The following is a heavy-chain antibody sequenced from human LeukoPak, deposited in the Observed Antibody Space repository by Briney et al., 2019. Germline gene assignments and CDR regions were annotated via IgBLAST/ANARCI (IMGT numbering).Heavy chain of an antibody. CDR2: ISGSGGST. Sequence: GGSLRLSCAASGFTFSSYAMSWVRQAPGKGLEWVSAISGSGGSTYYADSVKGRFTISRDNSNYVLFLHMNSLRAEDMAIYYCAKQPYNYYYLDVWGKGTTVTISS. CDR3: AKQPYNYYYLDV. D-gene: IGHD1-14*01. J-gene: IGHJ6*03. V-gene: IGHV3-23*01. CDR1: GFTFSSYA.